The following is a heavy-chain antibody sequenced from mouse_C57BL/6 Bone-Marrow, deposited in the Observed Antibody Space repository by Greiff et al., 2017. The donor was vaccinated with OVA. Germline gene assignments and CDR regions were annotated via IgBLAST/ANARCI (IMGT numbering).Heavy chain of an antibody. J-gene: IGHJ2*01. CDR2: IRLKSDNYAT. CDR1: GFTFSNYW. D-gene: IGHD2-5*01. V-gene: IGHV6-3*01. CDR3: SYYSKFDY. Sequence: EVMLVESGGGLVQPGGSMTLSCVASGFTFSNYWMNWVRQSPEKGLEWVAQIRLKSDNYATNYAESVKGRFTISRDDSKSSVYLQMNNLRAEDTGIYYCSYYSKFDYWGQGTTLTVSS.